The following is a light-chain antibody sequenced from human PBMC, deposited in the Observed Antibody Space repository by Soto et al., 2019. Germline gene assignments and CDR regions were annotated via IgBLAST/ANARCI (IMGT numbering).Light chain of an antibody. CDR1: QSVISN. CDR3: QQYNNWPPEWT. J-gene: IGKJ1*01. V-gene: IGKV3-15*01. Sequence: EIVMMHFSATLSVSPGERATLSCRARQSVISNVAWYQQKPGQAPRLLIYGASTRATGIPARFSGSGSGTEFTLTISSLQSEDFAVYYCQQYNNWPPEWTFGQGTKVDIK. CDR2: GAS.